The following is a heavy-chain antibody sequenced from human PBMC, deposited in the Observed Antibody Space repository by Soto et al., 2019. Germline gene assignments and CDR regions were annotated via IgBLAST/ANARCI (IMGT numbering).Heavy chain of an antibody. V-gene: IGHV4-59*01. CDR1: GGSISSYY. CDR2: IYYSGST. CDR3: ARDQSHTTLGYCSGGSCYLENWFDP. D-gene: IGHD2-15*01. Sequence: SETLSLTCTVSGGSISSYYWSWIRQPPGKGLEWIGYIYYSGSTNYNPSLKSRVTISVDTSKNQFSLKLSSVTAADTAVYYCARDQSHTTLGYCSGGSCYLENWFDPWGQGTLVTVSS. J-gene: IGHJ5*02.